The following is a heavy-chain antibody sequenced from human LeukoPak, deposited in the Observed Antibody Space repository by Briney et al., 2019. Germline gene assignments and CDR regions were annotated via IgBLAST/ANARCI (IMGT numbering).Heavy chain of an antibody. V-gene: IGHV3-33*01. Sequence: GGSPRLSCAPSGFTFSSHAMHWVRQAPGKGLEWVAIIWSDGSNTYYADSVKGRFTISRDNSKNTLYLQMNNLEAEDTAVYYCARHHSSGASTGDFNYWGQGTLVTVSS. D-gene: IGHD6-25*01. CDR1: GFTFSSHA. CDR3: ARHHSSGASTGDFNY. CDR2: IWSDGSNT. J-gene: IGHJ4*02.